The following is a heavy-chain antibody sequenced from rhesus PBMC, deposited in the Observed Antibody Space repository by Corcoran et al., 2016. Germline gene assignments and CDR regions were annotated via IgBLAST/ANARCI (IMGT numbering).Heavy chain of an antibody. CDR2: IYGVSGST. CDR1: GDSISSDY. Sequence: QVQLQESGPGLVKPSETLSLTFVVSGDSISSDYWGWLRQSPGKGLEWIGYIYGVSGSTNYNPSLKCRVTISTDTSKNQFSLKLTSVTAADTAIYYCAKYCSGTGCGYFEFWGQGALVTVSS. CDR3: AKYCSGTGCGYFEF. D-gene: IGHD2-21*01. J-gene: IGHJ1*01. V-gene: IGHV4S7*01.